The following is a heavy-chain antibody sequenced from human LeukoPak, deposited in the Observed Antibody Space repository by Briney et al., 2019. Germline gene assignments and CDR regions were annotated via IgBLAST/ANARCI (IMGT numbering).Heavy chain of an antibody. CDR3: ARSFAGTTGGY. CDR1: GHSFTAYY. D-gene: IGHD3-10*01. J-gene: IGHJ4*02. CDR2: INPSGGTT. Sequence: ASVKVSCKASGHSFTAYYLHWVRQAPGQGLAWMGMINPSGGTTTYAQNFQGRVTMTRDTSTSTVYMELSSLTSGGTAVYFCARSFAGTTGGYWGQGTLVIVSS. V-gene: IGHV1-46*01.